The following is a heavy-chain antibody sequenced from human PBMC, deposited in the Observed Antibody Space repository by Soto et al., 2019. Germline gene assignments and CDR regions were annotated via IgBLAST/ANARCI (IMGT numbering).Heavy chain of an antibody. J-gene: IGHJ3*01. Sequence: SVKVSCKASGGTFSSYTISWVRQAPGQGLEWMGRIIPILGIANYAQKFQGGFTMTTDTSTSTAYMELRSLRSDDTAVYYCARGPTVGDFWGQGTMVTVSS. D-gene: IGHD2-21*02. V-gene: IGHV1-69*02. CDR2: IIPILGIA. CDR1: GGTFSSYT. CDR3: ARGPTVGDF.